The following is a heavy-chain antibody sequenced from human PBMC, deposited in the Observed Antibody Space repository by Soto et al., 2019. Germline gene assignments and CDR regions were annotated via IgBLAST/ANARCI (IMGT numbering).Heavy chain of an antibody. CDR1: GFTFSSYG. CDR2: ISCGGSNI. J-gene: IGHJ6*03. CDR3: ARDYCSGGSCPGYYYMDV. Sequence: PGGSLRLSCAASGFTFSSYGMHWVRQAPGKGLEWVSSISCGGSNIYYADSVKGRFTISRDNAKNSLYLQMNSLRAEDTAVYYCARDYCSGGSCPGYYYMDVWGKGTTVTVSS. V-gene: IGHV3-21*01. D-gene: IGHD2-15*01.